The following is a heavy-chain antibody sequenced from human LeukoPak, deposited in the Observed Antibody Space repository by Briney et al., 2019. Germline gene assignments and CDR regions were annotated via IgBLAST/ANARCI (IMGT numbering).Heavy chain of an antibody. CDR1: GFTFNNAW. Sequence: PGGTLRLSCVAPGFTFNNAWMNWVRQAPGKGLEWVGRIKSETDGRTTDYVARVKGRFTISRDDSKHTLYLQVNSLKTEDTGVYHCTTGNCGSFSFWGQGTLVTVSS. CDR2: IKSETDGRTT. CDR3: TTGNCGSFSF. J-gene: IGHJ4*02. V-gene: IGHV3-15*07. D-gene: IGHD7-27*01.